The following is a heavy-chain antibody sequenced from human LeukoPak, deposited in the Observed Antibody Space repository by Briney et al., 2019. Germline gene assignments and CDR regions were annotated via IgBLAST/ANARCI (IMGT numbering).Heavy chain of an antibody. CDR3: AKDTYSSGWYVDY. CDR1: GFTFSSYG. D-gene: IGHD6-19*01. V-gene: IGHV3-30*02. CDR2: IWYDESNK. J-gene: IGHJ4*02. Sequence: GGSLRLSCAASGFTFSSYGMHWVRQAPGKGLEWVAIIWYDESNKFYTDSVRGRFTISRDNSKNTLYLQMNSLRAEDTAVYYCAKDTYSSGWYVDYWGQGTLVTVSS.